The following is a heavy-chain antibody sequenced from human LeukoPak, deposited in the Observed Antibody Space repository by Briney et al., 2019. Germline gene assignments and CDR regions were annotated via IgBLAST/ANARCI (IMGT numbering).Heavy chain of an antibody. CDR1: GFTFSSYA. CDR2: ISGSGGST. V-gene: IGHV3-23*01. Sequence: GGSLRLSCAAYGFTFSSYAMSWVRQAPGKGLEWVSAISGSGGSTYYADSVKGRFTISRDNSKNTLYLQMNSLRAEDTAVYYCSGGYSYGAQSNFDYWGQGTLVTVSS. CDR3: SGGYSYGAQSNFDY. D-gene: IGHD5-18*01. J-gene: IGHJ4*02.